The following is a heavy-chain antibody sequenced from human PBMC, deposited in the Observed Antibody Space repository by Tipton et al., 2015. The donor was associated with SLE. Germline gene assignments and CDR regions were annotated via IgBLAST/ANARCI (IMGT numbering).Heavy chain of an antibody. CDR3: VKDTTYYYDSSGYYQGLY. CDR1: GFTFSSYW. V-gene: IGHV3-64D*09. CDR2: ISSNGGST. D-gene: IGHD3-22*01. Sequence: SLRLSCAASGFTFSSYWMSWVRQAPGKGLEYVSAISSNGGSTYYADSVKGRFTISRDNSKNTLYLQMSSLRAEDTAVYYCVKDTTYYYDSSGYYQGLYWGQGTLVTVSS. J-gene: IGHJ4*02.